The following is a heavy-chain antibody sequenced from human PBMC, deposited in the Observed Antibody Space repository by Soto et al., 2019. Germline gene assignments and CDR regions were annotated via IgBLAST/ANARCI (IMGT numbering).Heavy chain of an antibody. Sequence: QVQLQESGPGLVKPSGTLSLTCAVSGGSISSTNWWNWVRQPPGKGLEWIGEIDHSGSTNYNPSLMSRVTMSVDKPKNQFSLKLSSVTAADTAVYYCVRDSGNGWKDYWGQGTLFTVSS. CDR1: GGSISSTNW. V-gene: IGHV4-4*02. J-gene: IGHJ4*02. D-gene: IGHD6-19*01. CDR2: IDHSGST. CDR3: VRDSGNGWKDY.